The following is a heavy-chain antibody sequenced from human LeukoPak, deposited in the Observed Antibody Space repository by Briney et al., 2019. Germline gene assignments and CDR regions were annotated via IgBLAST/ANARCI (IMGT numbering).Heavy chain of an antibody. CDR1: GYTFTVYY. Sequence: GASVTVSCTASGYTFTVYYMHWVRQAPGQGLEWMGWINPNSGGTNYAQKFQGWVTMTRDTSISTAYMELSRLRSDDTAVYYCARLKLDGDYRLDYWGQGTLVTVSS. CDR3: ARLKLDGDYRLDY. J-gene: IGHJ4*02. CDR2: INPNSGGT. V-gene: IGHV1-2*04. D-gene: IGHD4-17*01.